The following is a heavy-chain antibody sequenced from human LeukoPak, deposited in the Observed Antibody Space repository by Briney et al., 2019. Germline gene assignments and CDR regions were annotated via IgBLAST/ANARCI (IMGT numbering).Heavy chain of an antibody. D-gene: IGHD2-2*01. J-gene: IGHJ4*02. Sequence: SETLSLTCAVYVESFCVYYWSCPRDPPGEGGEWIGEINHSGSTNYNPPLKSRVTISVDTSKNQFSLKLSSVTAADTAVYYCARCLRQLLDYFDYWGQGTLVTVSS. V-gene: IGHV4-34*01. CDR2: INHSGST. CDR3: ARCLRQLLDYFDY. CDR1: VESFCVYY.